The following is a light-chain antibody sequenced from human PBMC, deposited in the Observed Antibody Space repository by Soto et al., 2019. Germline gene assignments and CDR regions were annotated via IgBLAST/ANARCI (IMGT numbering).Light chain of an antibody. V-gene: IGLV2-23*01. J-gene: IGLJ1*01. CDR2: EGS. CDR1: SSDVGSYNL. CDR3: CSYAGSSTPYV. Sequence: QSVLTQPASVSGAAVQSITISCTGTSSDVGSYNLVSWYQQHPGKAPKLMIYEGSKRPSGVSNRFSGSKSGNTASLTISGLQAEDEADYYCCSYAGSSTPYVFGTGTKVTVL.